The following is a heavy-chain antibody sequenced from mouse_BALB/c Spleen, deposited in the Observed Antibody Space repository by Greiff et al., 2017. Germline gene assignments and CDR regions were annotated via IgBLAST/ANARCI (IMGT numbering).Heavy chain of an antibody. V-gene: IGHV4-1*02. J-gene: IGHJ4*01. CDR1: GFDFSRYW. CDR3: ARRGEVRRYYYAMDY. Sequence: EVKLLESGGGLVQPGGSLKLSCAASGFDFSRYWMSWVRQAPGKGLEWIGEINPDSSTINYTPSLKDKFIISRDNAKNTLYLQMSKVRSEDTALYYCARRGEVRRYYYAMDYWGQGTSVTVSS. D-gene: IGHD2-14*01. CDR2: INPDSSTI.